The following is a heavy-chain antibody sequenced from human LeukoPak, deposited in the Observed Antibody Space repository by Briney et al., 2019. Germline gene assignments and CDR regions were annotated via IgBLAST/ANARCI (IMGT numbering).Heavy chain of an antibody. CDR1: GGSISNYY. Sequence: SETLSLTCTVSGGSISNYYWTWIRQPPGKGLEWIGYVYSSGSTNYNPSLNSRVTISLDTSKRQFSLRLYSVTVADTAVYYCARVDCSGGSCYAFDIWGQGTMVTVSS. J-gene: IGHJ3*02. V-gene: IGHV4-59*08. CDR2: VYSSGST. CDR3: ARVDCSGGSCYAFDI. D-gene: IGHD2-15*01.